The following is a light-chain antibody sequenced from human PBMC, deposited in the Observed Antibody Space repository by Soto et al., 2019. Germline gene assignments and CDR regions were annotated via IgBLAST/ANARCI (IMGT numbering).Light chain of an antibody. CDR2: RNN. V-gene: IGLV1-47*01. Sequence: QAVVTQPPSASGTPGQRVSISCSGSNSNIGSKYVYWYQQLPGTAPKLLMYRNNQRPSGVPDRFSGSKSGTSASLAISGLRSEDEADYYCAAWDNTLGAPAFGGGTKLTAL. CDR3: AAWDNTLGAPA. J-gene: IGLJ2*01. CDR1: NSNIGSKY.